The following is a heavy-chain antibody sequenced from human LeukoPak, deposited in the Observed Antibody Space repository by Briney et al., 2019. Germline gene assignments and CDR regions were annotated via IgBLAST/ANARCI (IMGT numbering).Heavy chain of an antibody. CDR3: ARVVVVAATPNWFDP. CDR1: GGSISSSSYY. J-gene: IGHJ5*02. V-gene: IGHV4-39*01. D-gene: IGHD2-15*01. CDR2: IYYSGST. Sequence: SETLSLTCTVSGGSISSSSYYWGWIRQPPGKGLEWIGSIYYSGSTYYNPSLKSRVTISVHTSKNQFSLKLSSVTAADTAVYYCARVVVVAATPNWFDPWGQGTLVTVSS.